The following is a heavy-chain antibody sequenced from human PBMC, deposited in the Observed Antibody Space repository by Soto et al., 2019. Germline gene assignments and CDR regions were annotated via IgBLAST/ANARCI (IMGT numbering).Heavy chain of an antibody. CDR1: GGSIGDYD. V-gene: IGHV4-59*08. CDR3: ARTLMIPFGGIIVTSFWYTAV. Sequence: PSEMLCVTCTVAGGSIGDYDGSWIRQPPGKGLEWIGYIYDSGSTNYNPSLKSRVTIAVDTSKNQLSLKLSSVTAADTAVYYCARTLMIPFGGIIVTSFWYTAVWVKGTTVTVSS. D-gene: IGHD3-16*02. J-gene: IGHJ6*03. CDR2: IYDSGST.